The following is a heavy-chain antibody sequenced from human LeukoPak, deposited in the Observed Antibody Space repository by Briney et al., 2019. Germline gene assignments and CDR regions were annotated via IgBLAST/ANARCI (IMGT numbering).Heavy chain of an antibody. V-gene: IGHV1-18*01. CDR3: ARAKHGKANFDP. Sequence: ASVKVSCKASGYTFTSYGISWVRQAPGQGLEWMGWISAYNGNTNYAQKLQGRVTMTTDTSTSTAYMELSSLRSHGPAVYYCARAKHGKANFDPWGPGTLVTVSS. D-gene: IGHD1-14*01. CDR1: GYTFTSYG. CDR2: ISAYNGNT. J-gene: IGHJ5*02.